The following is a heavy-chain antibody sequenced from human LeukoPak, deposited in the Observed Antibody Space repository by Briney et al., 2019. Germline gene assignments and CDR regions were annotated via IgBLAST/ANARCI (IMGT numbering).Heavy chain of an antibody. CDR3: AKDREEWLALGFFDY. Sequence: LPGRSLRLSCAASGFTFSNYGMPWVRQAPGKGLEWVALISYDGSNKYYADAVKGQVTISRDKSKNTLYLQMNSLRAEDTAVYDCAKDREEWLALGFFDYWGQGAL. D-gene: IGHD6-19*01. V-gene: IGHV3-30*18. CDR2: ISYDGSNK. CDR1: GFTFSNYG. J-gene: IGHJ4*02.